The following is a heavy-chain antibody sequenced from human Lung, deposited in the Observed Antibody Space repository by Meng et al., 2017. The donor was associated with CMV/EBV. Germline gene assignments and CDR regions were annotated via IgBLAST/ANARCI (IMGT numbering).Heavy chain of an antibody. V-gene: IGHV3-30-3*01. D-gene: IGHD4-17*01. Sequence: VLLEESGGAVVSPGRSLGLSCAAPGLTFSNYAMHWVRQAPGKGLEWVAVISYDGSNKYHADSVKGRFTISRDNSKNTLYVQMNSLRAEDTAVYYCARAAGDYSPFDSWGQGTLVTVSS. CDR3: ARAAGDYSPFDS. J-gene: IGHJ4*02. CDR2: ISYDGSNK. CDR1: GLTFSNYA.